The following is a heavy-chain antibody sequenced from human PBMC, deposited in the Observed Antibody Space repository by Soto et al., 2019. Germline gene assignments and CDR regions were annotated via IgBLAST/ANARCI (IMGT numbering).Heavy chain of an antibody. Sequence: QITLKESGPTLVKPPQTLTLTGTLSGFSLNTGGVGVGWIRQPPGKALEWLAVIYWDEDKRYSPSLKSTVTITKDTSINKVFLTTTNRNPVDTATYYCARAQWFGDPFDHWGQGTLVTVSS. CDR2: IYWDEDK. J-gene: IGHJ4*02. D-gene: IGHD3-10*01. CDR1: GFSLNTGGVG. CDR3: ARAQWFGDPFDH. V-gene: IGHV2-5*02.